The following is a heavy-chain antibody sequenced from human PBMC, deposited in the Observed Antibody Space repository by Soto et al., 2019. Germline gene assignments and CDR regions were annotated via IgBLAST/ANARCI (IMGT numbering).Heavy chain of an antibody. J-gene: IGHJ6*02. CDR3: VQSRCGGDCLQSYSSHSYYGLDV. V-gene: IGHV2-5*02. Sequence: QITLKESGPTLVKPTQTLTLTCTFSGLSLSTTGVGVGWIRQPPGKAPEWLALIYWDDDKRYKPSLMSRLTITKDTSKNQVVLTMTNMDPVDTATYYCVQSRCGGDCLQSYSSHSYYGLDVWGQGTTVTVSS. CDR2: IYWDDDK. D-gene: IGHD2-21*02. CDR1: GLSLSTTGVG.